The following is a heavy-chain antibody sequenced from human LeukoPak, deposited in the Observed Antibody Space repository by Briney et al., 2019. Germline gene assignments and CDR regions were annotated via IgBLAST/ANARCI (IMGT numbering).Heavy chain of an antibody. Sequence: ASVNVSCKASGYTFTSSGISWVRQARGQGLEWMGWISAYNGNTNYVEKFPGRVTMTTDTSTSTAYMELRSLRSDDTAVYYCARDAADTVRGGDYWGQGTLVTVSS. CDR2: ISAYNGNT. CDR1: GYTFTSSG. J-gene: IGHJ4*02. D-gene: IGHD5-18*01. CDR3: ARDAADTVRGGDY. V-gene: IGHV1-18*01.